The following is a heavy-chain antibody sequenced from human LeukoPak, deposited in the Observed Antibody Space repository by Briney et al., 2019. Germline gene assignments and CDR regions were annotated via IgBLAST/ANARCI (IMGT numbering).Heavy chain of an antibody. CDR2: INHNSGGT. D-gene: IGHD4-23*01. Sequence: ASVTVSCKASGYTFTGYYMHWVRQAPGQGLEWMGWINHNSGGTNYAQKFQGRVTMTRDTSISTAYMELSRLRSDDTAVYYCARGGDYGGTVFDYWGQGTLVTVSS. J-gene: IGHJ4*02. CDR3: ARGGDYGGTVFDY. V-gene: IGHV1-2*02. CDR1: GYTFTGYY.